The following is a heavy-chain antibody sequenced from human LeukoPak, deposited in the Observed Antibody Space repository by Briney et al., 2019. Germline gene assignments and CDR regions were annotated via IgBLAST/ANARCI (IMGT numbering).Heavy chain of an antibody. J-gene: IGHJ5*02. CDR1: GGSISSSSYY. CDR3: ARRPGNWFGP. CDR2: IYYSGST. Sequence: PSETLSLTCTVSGGSISSSSYYWGWIRQPPGKGLEWIGSIYYSGSTYYNPSLKSRVTISVDTSKNQFSLKLSSVTAADTAVYYCARRPGNWFGPWGQGTLVTVSS. V-gene: IGHV4-39*01.